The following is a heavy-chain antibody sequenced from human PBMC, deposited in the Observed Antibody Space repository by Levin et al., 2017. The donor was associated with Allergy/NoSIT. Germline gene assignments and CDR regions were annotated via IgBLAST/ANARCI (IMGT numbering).Heavy chain of an antibody. D-gene: IGHD2-2*01. CDR3: ARGRGDIVVVPAARGGGLYGMDV. Sequence: LSLTCAASGFTFSSYDMHWVRQATGKGLEWVSAIGTAGDTYYPGSVKGRFTISRENAKNSLYLQMNSLRAGDTAVYYCARGRGDIVVVPAARGGGLYGMDVWGQGTTVTVSS. V-gene: IGHV3-13*01. J-gene: IGHJ6*02. CDR2: IGTAGDT. CDR1: GFTFSSYD.